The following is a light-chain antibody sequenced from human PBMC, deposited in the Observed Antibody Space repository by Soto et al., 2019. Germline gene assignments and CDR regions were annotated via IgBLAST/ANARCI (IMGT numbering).Light chain of an antibody. CDR3: CSYAGSSTLYV. CDR1: SSDVGSYNL. CDR2: EVS. J-gene: IGLJ1*01. V-gene: IGLV2-23*02. Sequence: QSVLTQPASVSGSPGHSITIFCTGTSSDVGSYNLVSWYQQHPGKAPKLMIYEVSKRPSGVSNRFSGSKSGNTASLTISGLQAEDEADYYCCSYAGSSTLYVFGTGTKVTV.